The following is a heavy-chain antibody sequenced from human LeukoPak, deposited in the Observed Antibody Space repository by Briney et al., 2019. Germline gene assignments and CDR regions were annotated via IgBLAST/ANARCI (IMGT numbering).Heavy chain of an antibody. J-gene: IGHJ4*02. CDR3: ARANGYGLLDY. D-gene: IGHD5-18*01. V-gene: IGHV4-34*01. Sequence: SETLSLTCAVYGGSFSGYNWSWIRQPPGKGLEWIGEINHSGSTNYNPSLKSRVTISVDTSKNQFSLKLSSVTAADTAVYYCARANGYGLLDYWGQGTLVTVSS. CDR2: INHSGST. CDR1: GGSFSGYN.